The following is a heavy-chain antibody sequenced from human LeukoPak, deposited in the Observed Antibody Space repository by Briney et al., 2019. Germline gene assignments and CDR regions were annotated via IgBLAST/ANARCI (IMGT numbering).Heavy chain of an antibody. CDR2: ISYNGSNK. V-gene: IGHV3-30-3*01. CDR1: GFTFSSYA. Sequence: PGGSLRLSCAASGFTFSSYAMHWVRQAPGKGLEWVAVISYNGSNKYYADSVKGRFTISRDNSKNTLYLQMNSLRAEDTAVYYCARDATVGATRSGFDYWGQGTLVTVSS. CDR3: ARDATVGATRSGFDY. J-gene: IGHJ4*02. D-gene: IGHD1-26*01.